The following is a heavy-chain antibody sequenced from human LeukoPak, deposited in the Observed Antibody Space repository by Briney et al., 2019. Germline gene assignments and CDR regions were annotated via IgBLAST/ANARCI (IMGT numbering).Heavy chain of an antibody. CDR3: AKEDTACDY. V-gene: IGHV3-23*01. J-gene: IGHJ4*02. Sequence: GGSLRLSCAASGFTVSKNYMTWVRQAPGKGLEWVSAISGSGGSTYYADSVKGRFTISRDNSKNTLYLQMNSLRAEDTAVYYCAKEDTACDYWGQGTLVTVSS. D-gene: IGHD5-18*01. CDR2: ISGSGGST. CDR1: GFTVSKNY.